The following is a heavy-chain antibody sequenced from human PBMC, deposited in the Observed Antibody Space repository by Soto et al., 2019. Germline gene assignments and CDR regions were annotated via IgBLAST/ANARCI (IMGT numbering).Heavy chain of an antibody. Sequence: PGGSLRLSCAASGFTFSSYAMSWVRQAPGKGLEWVSAISGSGGSTYYADSVKGRFTISRDNSKNTVYLQMNSLRAEDTAVSYSAKVPWEIVLMVYEHWGQGTLVTVSS. CDR2: ISGSGGST. D-gene: IGHD2-8*01. V-gene: IGHV3-23*01. J-gene: IGHJ4*02. CDR1: GFTFSSYA. CDR3: AKVPWEIVLMVYEH.